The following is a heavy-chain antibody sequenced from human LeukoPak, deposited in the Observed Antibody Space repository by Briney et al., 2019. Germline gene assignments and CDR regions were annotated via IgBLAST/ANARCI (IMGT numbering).Heavy chain of an antibody. Sequence: SETLSLTCTISGGSISSNYWSWIRQSPGKGLEWIAYIHYSGNTNYNPSLKSRVTMSVDTSKNQFSLKLSSVTAADTAVYYCARAGDSSGYYFTYWGQGTLVTVSS. CDR2: IHYSGNT. CDR1: GGSISSNY. D-gene: IGHD3-22*01. CDR3: ARAGDSSGYYFTY. J-gene: IGHJ4*02. V-gene: IGHV4-59*01.